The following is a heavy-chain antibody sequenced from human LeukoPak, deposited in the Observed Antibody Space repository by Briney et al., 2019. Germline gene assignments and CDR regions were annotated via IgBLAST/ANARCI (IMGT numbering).Heavy chain of an antibody. J-gene: IGHJ4*02. Sequence: WGAPHLTCTVSGGSINTYYWGWIRQTPGKGLEWIGYIYSRVSTNYNPSLKSRVTISVDTSKNQFSLKLTSVTAADTAVYYCARGFDDYDVLLGYEYWGQG. D-gene: IGHD3-9*01. CDR3: ARGFDDYDVLLGYEY. CDR1: GGSINTYY. CDR2: IYSRVST. V-gene: IGHV4-59*01.